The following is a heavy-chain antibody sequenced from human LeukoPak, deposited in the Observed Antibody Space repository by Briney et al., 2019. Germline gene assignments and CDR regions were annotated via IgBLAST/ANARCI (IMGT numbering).Heavy chain of an antibody. Sequence: GGSLRLSCAASGFIFNSFALNWVRQAPGKGLEWVSDISDSGGDTYYADSVRGRFTISRDNFKNTLYLQMNSLRADDTAIYYCARVIRYGSGNYYYFDYWGQGTLVTVSS. CDR1: GFIFNSFA. D-gene: IGHD3-10*01. J-gene: IGHJ4*02. CDR2: ISDSGGDT. V-gene: IGHV3-23*01. CDR3: ARVIRYGSGNYYYFDY.